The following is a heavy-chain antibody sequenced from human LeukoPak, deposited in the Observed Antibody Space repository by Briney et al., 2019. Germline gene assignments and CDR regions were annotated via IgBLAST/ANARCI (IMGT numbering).Heavy chain of an antibody. CDR2: IDTVGTRT. V-gene: IGHV3-74*03. CDR1: GFIFGDYW. J-gene: IGHJ5*02. Sequence: GGSLRLSCAASGFIFGDYWMHWVRQAPGKGLVWVSRIDTVGTRTTYADSVRGRFTISRDNARTTVHPQMDSLTAEDTGVYYCARVRAGSDDWVDPWGQGTLVSVSS. CDR3: ARVRAGSDDWVDP. D-gene: IGHD1-26*01.